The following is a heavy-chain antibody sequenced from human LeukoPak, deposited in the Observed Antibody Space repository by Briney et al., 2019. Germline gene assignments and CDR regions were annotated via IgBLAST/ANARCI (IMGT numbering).Heavy chain of an antibody. CDR3: AREDYYGSGSYTAPRY. D-gene: IGHD3-10*01. J-gene: IGHJ4*02. V-gene: IGHV3-7*01. Sequence: GGSLRLSCAASGFTFSTYAVNWVRQAPGKGLEWVANIKQDGSEKYYVDSVKGRFTISRDNAKSSLYLQMNSLRAEDTAVYYCAREDYYGSGSYTAPRYWSQGTLVTVSS. CDR2: IKQDGSEK. CDR1: GFTFSTYA.